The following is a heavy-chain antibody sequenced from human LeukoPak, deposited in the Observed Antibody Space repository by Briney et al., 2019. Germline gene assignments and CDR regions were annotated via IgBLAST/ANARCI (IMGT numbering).Heavy chain of an antibody. CDR1: GGSISSGSYY. CDR3: ASSSGN. V-gene: IGHV4-61*02. J-gene: IGHJ4*02. Sequence: SETLSLTCTVSGGSISSGSYYWSWIRQPAGKGLEWIGRIYTSGSTNYNPSLKSRVTISVDTSKNQFSLKVTSVTAADTAVYCCASSSGNWGQGTLVTVSS. CDR2: IYTSGST.